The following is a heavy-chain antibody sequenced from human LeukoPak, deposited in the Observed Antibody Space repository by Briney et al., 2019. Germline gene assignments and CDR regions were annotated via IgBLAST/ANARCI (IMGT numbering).Heavy chain of an antibody. CDR3: VRGPDYGDRLDYFDN. D-gene: IGHD4-17*01. CDR1: GFAFRRHW. Sequence: GGSLRLSCAASGFAFRRHWMSWVRQAPGKGPEWVAHIKQDGTEYYVDSVKGRFIISRDNAKNSLYLQMNSLRAEDTAVYTCVRGPDYGDRLDYFDNWGQGTLVTVSS. J-gene: IGHJ4*02. V-gene: IGHV3-7*01. CDR2: IKQDGTE.